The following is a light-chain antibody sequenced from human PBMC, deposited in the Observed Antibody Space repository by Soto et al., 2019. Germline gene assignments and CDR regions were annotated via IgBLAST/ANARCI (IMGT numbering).Light chain of an antibody. Sequence: EIVLTQSPATLSLXPXEXATLSCGATQSVSSNYLAWYQQKPGLAPRLLIFDASTRATGIPDRFSGSGSGIDFSLSISRLEPEDFAVYYCQQYGSSPWTFGQGTKVEIK. CDR3: QQYGSSPWT. CDR2: DAS. CDR1: QSVSSNY. V-gene: IGKV3D-20*01. J-gene: IGKJ1*01.